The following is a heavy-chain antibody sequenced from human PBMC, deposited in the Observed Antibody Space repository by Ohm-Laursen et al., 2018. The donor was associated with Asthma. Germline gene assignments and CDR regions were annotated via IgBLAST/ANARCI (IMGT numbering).Heavy chain of an antibody. D-gene: IGHD4-17*01. CDR1: GYTFTSYY. Sequence: ASVKVSCKASGYTFTSYYMHWVRQAPGQGLEWMGIINPSGGSTSYAQKFQGRVTMTRDTSTSTVYMELSSLRSEDTAVYYCARDLTVTAVGVNYYYYYGMDVWGQGTTVTVS. CDR3: ARDLTVTAVGVNYYYYYGMDV. CDR2: INPSGGST. J-gene: IGHJ6*02. V-gene: IGHV1-46*03.